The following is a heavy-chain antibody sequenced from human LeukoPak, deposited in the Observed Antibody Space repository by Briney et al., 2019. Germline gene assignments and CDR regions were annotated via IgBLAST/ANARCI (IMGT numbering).Heavy chain of an antibody. V-gene: IGHV3-33*01. CDR1: GFTFSSYG. D-gene: IGHD6-19*01. Sequence: GGSLRLSCAASGFTFSSYGMHWVRQAPGKGLEWVAVIWYDGSNKYYADPVKGRFTISRDNSKNTLYLQMNSLRAEDTAVYYCASGWYGAFDIWGQGTMVTVSS. J-gene: IGHJ3*02. CDR2: IWYDGSNK. CDR3: ASGWYGAFDI.